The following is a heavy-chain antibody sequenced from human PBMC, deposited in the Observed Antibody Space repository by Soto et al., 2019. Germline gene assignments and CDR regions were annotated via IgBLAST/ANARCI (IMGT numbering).Heavy chain of an antibody. D-gene: IGHD6-19*01. Sequence: QVQLVQSGGGVVQTGNSLRLSGTVSGLTFSSSSVHWGRQAPGKGLEWVAVISENGDRQYSTDSVRGRFLVSRDTFNNTIYLQMNRIRPEDTGEYVCARRLAPSVAALGYWGQGALVTVSS. V-gene: IGHV3-30-3*01. J-gene: IGHJ4*02. CDR2: ISENGDRQ. CDR1: GLTFSSSS. CDR3: ARRLAPSVAALGY.